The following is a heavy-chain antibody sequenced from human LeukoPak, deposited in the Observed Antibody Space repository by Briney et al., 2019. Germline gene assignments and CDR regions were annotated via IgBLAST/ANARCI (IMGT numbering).Heavy chain of an antibody. CDR3: AKIAPFHYYDSSGRPYYFDY. CDR2: ISSSSSYI. J-gene: IGHJ4*02. V-gene: IGHV3-21*04. Sequence: PGGSLRLSCAASGFTFSSYSMNWVRQAPGKGLEWVSSISSSSSYIYYADSVKGRFTISRDNSKDTLYLQMNSLRAEDTAVYYCAKIAPFHYYDSSGRPYYFDYWGQGTLVTVSS. CDR1: GFTFSSYS. D-gene: IGHD3-22*01.